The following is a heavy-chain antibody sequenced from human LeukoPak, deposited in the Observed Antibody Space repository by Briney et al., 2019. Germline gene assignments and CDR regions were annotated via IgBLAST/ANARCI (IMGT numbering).Heavy chain of an antibody. J-gene: IGHJ5*02. CDR3: ARHERSYGWFDP. CDR2: IYYSGST. D-gene: IGHD4-17*01. CDR1: GGSISSYY. V-gene: IGHV4-59*08. Sequence: SETLSLTCTVSGGSISSYYWSWIRQPAGKGLEWIGYIYYSGSTNYNPSLKSRVTISVDTSKNQFSLKLSSVTAADTAVYYCARHERSYGWFDPWGQGTLVTVSS.